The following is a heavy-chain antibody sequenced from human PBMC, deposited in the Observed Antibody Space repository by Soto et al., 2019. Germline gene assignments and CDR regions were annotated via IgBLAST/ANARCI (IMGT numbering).Heavy chain of an antibody. D-gene: IGHD4-17*01. CDR1: GGSISSSSYY. V-gene: IGHV4-39*01. CDR3: ARHEGTVTTSLDY. CDR2: IYYSGST. Sequence: SETLSLTCTVSGGSISSSSYYWGWIRQPPGKGLEWIGSIYYSGSTYYNPSLKNRVTISVDTSKNQFSLKLSFVTAADTAVYYCARHEGTVTTSLDYWGQGTLVTVSS. J-gene: IGHJ4*02.